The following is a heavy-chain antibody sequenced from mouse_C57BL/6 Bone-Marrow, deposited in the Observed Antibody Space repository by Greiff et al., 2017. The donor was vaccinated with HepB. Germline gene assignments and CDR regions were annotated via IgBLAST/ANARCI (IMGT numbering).Heavy chain of an antibody. CDR3: ARSSYDYDWFAY. J-gene: IGHJ3*01. CDR1: GFSLSTSGMG. CDR2: IYWDDDK. D-gene: IGHD2-4*01. Sequence: QVTLKVSGPGILQSSQTLSLTCSFSGFSLSTSGMGVSWIRQPSGKGLEWLAHIYWDDDKRYNPSLKSRLTISKDTSRNQVFLKITSVDTADTATYYCARSSYDYDWFAYWGQGTLVTVSA. V-gene: IGHV8-12*01.